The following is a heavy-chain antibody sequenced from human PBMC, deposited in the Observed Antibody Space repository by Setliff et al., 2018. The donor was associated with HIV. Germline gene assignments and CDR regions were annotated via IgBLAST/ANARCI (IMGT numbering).Heavy chain of an antibody. CDR1: GFTFSSYA. V-gene: IGHV3-30*01. Sequence: GGSLRLSCAASGFTFSSYAMHWVRQAPGKGIEWVAVISYDGSNKYYADSVKGRFTISRDNSKNTLYLQMNSLRAEDTAVSYCARSVIGYYYYGIDVWGQGTLVTVSS. J-gene: IGHJ6*02. CDR2: ISYDGSNK. CDR3: ARSVIGYYYYGIDV. D-gene: IGHD3-10*01.